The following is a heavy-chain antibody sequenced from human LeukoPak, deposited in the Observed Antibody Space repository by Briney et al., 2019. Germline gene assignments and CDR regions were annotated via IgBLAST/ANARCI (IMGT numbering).Heavy chain of an antibody. D-gene: IGHD6-13*01. CDR1: GFTFSNHL. CDR3: ARLYSDSWRYFDY. CDR2: INSDGSST. J-gene: IGHJ4*02. V-gene: IGHV3-74*01. Sequence: PGGSLRLSCAASGFTFSNHLMHWVRQAPGKGLVWVSRINSDGSSTTYADSVKGRFTISRDNAKNTLYLQMNSLRAEDTAVYYCARLYSDSWRYFDYWGQGTLVTVSS.